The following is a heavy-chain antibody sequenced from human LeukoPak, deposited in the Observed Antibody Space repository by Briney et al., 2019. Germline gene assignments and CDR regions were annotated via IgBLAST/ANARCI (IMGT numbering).Heavy chain of an antibody. J-gene: IGHJ4*02. Sequence: PSETLSLTCTVSGGSISSSPYYWGWIRQPPGKGLEWIGTIYYSGSTYYTPSLKSRVTISLDTSKNQFSLRVSSVTAADTAVYYCASLYGSGSYYPSDYWGQGTLATVSS. D-gene: IGHD3-10*01. CDR1: GGSISSSPYY. CDR2: IYYSGST. CDR3: ASLYGSGSYYPSDY. V-gene: IGHV4-39*07.